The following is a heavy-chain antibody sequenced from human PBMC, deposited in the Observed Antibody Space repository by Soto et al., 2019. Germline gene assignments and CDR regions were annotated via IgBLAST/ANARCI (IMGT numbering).Heavy chain of an antibody. CDR2: TYYRSKWYN. CDR3: AREPTIAAPPNWFDP. CDR1: GDSVSSNSAA. Sequence: SQTLSLPCAISGDSVSSNSAAWNWIRQSPSRGLEWLGRTYYRSKWYNDYAVSVKSQITINPDTSKNQFSLQLNSVTPEDTAVYYCAREPTIAAPPNWFDPWGQGTLVTVSS. V-gene: IGHV6-1*01. D-gene: IGHD6-6*01. J-gene: IGHJ5*02.